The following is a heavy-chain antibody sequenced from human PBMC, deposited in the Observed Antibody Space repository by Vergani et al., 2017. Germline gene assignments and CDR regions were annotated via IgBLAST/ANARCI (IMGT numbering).Heavy chain of an antibody. CDR2: ISAYNGNT. Sequence: QVQLVQSGAEVKKPGASVKVSCKASGYTFTSYGISWVRQAPGQGLEWMGWISAYNGNTNYAQKLQGRVTITTDTSTSTAYMELRSLRSDDTAVYYCARGVDIVVVPAAIASTYYYYYMDVWGKGTTVTVSS. J-gene: IGHJ6*03. CDR1: GYTFTSYG. V-gene: IGHV1-18*01. CDR3: ARGVDIVVVPAAIASTYYYYYMDV. D-gene: IGHD2-2*02.